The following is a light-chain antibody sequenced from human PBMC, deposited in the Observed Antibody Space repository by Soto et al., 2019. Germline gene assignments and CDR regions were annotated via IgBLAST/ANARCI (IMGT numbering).Light chain of an antibody. J-gene: IGKJ1*01. V-gene: IGKV1-5*03. CDR2: KAS. Sequence: DIQMTQSPSTLSGSVGDRVTITFLASHTISSLLAWYQQKPGKAPKLLIYKASTLKSGVPSRFSGSGSGTEFTLTISSLQPDDFATYYCQHYNSYSEAFGQGTKVDIK. CDR3: QHYNSYSEA. CDR1: HTISSL.